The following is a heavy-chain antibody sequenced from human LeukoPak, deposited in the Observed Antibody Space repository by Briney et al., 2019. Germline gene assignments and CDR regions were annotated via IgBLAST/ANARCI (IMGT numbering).Heavy chain of an antibody. CDR2: IFYSGNT. CDR1: GGSISSSSYY. V-gene: IGHV4-39*02. J-gene: IGHJ4*02. Sequence: PSETLSLTCTVSGGSISSSSYYWGWIRQPPGKGLEWIGSIFYSGNTYYNASLKSRVTISVDTSKNHFSLKLSSVTSADTAVYYCARRSGRFLYYFDYWGQGTLVTVSS. CDR3: ARRSGRFLYYFDY. D-gene: IGHD3-10*01.